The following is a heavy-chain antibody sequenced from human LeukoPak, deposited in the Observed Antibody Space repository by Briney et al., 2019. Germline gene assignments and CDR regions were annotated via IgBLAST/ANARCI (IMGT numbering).Heavy chain of an antibody. CDR1: GFTFSSYA. Sequence: GGSLRLSCAASGFTFSSYAMSWVRQAPGKGLEWVSAISGSGGSTYYADSVKGRFTISRDNSNNTPYLQMNSLRAEDTAVYYCASVDTAMVTFDYWGQGTLVTVSS. J-gene: IGHJ4*02. V-gene: IGHV3-23*01. D-gene: IGHD5-18*01. CDR3: ASVDTAMVTFDY. CDR2: ISGSGGST.